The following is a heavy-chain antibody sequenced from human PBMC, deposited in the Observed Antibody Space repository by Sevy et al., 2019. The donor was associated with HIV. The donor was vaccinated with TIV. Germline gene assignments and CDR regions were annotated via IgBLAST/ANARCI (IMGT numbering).Heavy chain of an antibody. Sequence: GGSLRLSCAASGFSFSSYEMNWVRQAPGKGLEWVSSITRSGSNIYYSDCLKGRFTISRDNAKNSLYLQMNSLRAEDTALYYCTRDLPPSATIVPHFDYWGQGTLVTASS. J-gene: IGHJ4*02. CDR2: ITRSGSNI. CDR1: GFSFSSYE. D-gene: IGHD2-21*01. V-gene: IGHV3-48*03. CDR3: TRDLPPSATIVPHFDY.